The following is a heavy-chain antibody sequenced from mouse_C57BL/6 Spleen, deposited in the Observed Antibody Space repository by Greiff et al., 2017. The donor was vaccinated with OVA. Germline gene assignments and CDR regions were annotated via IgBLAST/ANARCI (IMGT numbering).Heavy chain of an antibody. CDR1: GYSITSGYY. CDR2: ISYDGSN. Sequence: EVKLLESGPGLVKPSQSLSLTCSVTGYSITSGYYWNWIRQFPGNKLEWMGYISYDGSNNYNPSLKNRISITRDTSKNQFFLKLNSVNNEDTATYYCARYYSNYVDAMDYWGQGTSVTVSS. V-gene: IGHV3-6*01. D-gene: IGHD2-5*01. J-gene: IGHJ4*01. CDR3: ARYYSNYVDAMDY.